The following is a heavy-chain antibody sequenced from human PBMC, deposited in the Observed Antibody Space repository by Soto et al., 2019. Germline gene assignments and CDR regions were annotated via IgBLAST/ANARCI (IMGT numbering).Heavy chain of an antibody. V-gene: IGHV4-61*01. J-gene: IGHJ4*02. CDR2: ISHSVRT. CDR1: GASLRSGTYY. D-gene: IGHD3-10*01. Sequence: PSETLSLTCTVSGASLRSGTYYWSWIRQPPGKGLEWIGYISHSVRTNYAPSLKSRLTMSVDTSQNQFSLQLNSVTAADTAVYFCSYGSSFGYWGQGTLVHVSP. CDR3: SYGSSFGY.